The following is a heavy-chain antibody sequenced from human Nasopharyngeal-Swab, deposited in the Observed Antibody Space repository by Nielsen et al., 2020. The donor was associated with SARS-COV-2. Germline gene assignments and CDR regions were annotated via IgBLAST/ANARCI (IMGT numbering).Heavy chain of an antibody. V-gene: IGHV3-7*03. CDR1: GFTFSNYW. Sequence: GESLKISCAASGFTFSNYWMNWVRQTPGKGLEWVAIIKQDGSETYYVDSVRGRFTISRDYAKNSLSLVMTSLRADDTAVYYCAGGTGWLTDSWGQGTLVTVSS. CDR2: IKQDGSET. CDR3: AGGTGWLTDS. J-gene: IGHJ4*02. D-gene: IGHD3-9*01.